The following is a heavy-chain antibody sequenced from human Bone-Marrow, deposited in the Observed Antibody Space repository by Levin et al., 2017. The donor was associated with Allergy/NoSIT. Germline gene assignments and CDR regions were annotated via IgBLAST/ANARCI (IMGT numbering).Heavy chain of an antibody. CDR1: GFPFSSYS. CDR2: ISSSSSTI. D-gene: IGHD1-26*01. CDR3: ARVELPYYYYYGMDV. J-gene: IGHJ6*02. Sequence: LSLTCAASGFPFSSYSMNWVRQAPGKGLEWVSYISSSSSTIYYADSVKGRFTISRDNAKNSLYLQMNSLRDEDTAVYYCARVELPYYYYYGMDVWGQGTTVTVSS. V-gene: IGHV3-48*02.